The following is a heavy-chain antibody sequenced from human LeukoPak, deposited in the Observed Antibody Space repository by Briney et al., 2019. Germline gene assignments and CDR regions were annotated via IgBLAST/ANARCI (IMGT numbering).Heavy chain of an antibody. V-gene: IGHV3-23*01. CDR3: AKDGGYYASSGYFDY. Sequence: PGGSLRLSCAASGFTFSSYAMSWVRQAPGKWLEWVSAISGSGGSTYYADSVKGRFTISRDNSKNTLYLQMNSLRAEDTAVYYCAKDGGYYASSGYFDYWGQGTLVTVSS. D-gene: IGHD3-22*01. CDR2: ISGSGGST. CDR1: GFTFSSYA. J-gene: IGHJ4*02.